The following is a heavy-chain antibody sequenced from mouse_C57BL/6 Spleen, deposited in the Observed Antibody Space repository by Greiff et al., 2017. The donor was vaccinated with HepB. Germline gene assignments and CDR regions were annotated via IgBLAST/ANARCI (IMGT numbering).Heavy chain of an antibody. Sequence: VQLQQSGPELVKPGASVKLSCKASGYTFTSYDIHWVKQRPGQGLEWIGWLYPRDGSTKYNEKFKGKATLTVDTSSSTSYMERHSLTSEDSAVYFCARFGDYDGYFDYWGQGTTLTVSS. D-gene: IGHD2-4*01. CDR2: LYPRDGST. CDR1: GYTFTSYD. CDR3: ARFGDYDGYFDY. J-gene: IGHJ2*01. V-gene: IGHV1-85*01.